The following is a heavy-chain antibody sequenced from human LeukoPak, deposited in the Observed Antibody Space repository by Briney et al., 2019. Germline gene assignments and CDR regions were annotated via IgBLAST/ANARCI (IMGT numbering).Heavy chain of an antibody. CDR2: IYYGGST. Sequence: SETLSLTCTVSGYSISSGYYWGWIRQPPGKGLEWIGSIYYGGSTNYNPSLKSRVTISVDTSKNQFSLKLSSVSAADTAVYYCARTMTAVTTVAYWGQGTLVTVSS. V-gene: IGHV4-38-2*02. CDR1: GYSISSGYY. CDR3: ARTMTAVTTVAY. D-gene: IGHD4-17*01. J-gene: IGHJ4*02.